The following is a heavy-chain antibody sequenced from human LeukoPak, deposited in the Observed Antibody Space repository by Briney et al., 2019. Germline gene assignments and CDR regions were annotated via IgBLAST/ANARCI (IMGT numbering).Heavy chain of an antibody. D-gene: IGHD2-2*02. V-gene: IGHV4-59*01. Sequence: PSETLSLTCTVSGGSISSYYWSWIRQPPGEGLEWIGYIYYSGSTNYNPSLKSRVTISVDTSKNQFSLKLSSVTAADTAVYYCARDLGCNSTSCYTEGWFDPWGQGTLVTVSS. CDR1: GGSISSYY. CDR3: ARDLGCNSTSCYTEGWFDP. J-gene: IGHJ5*02. CDR2: IYYSGST.